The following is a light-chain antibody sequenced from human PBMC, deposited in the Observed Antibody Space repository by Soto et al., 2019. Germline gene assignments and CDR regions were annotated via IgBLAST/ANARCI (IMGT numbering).Light chain of an antibody. Sequence: DIQMTQSPSSLSASLGDRVTIFCRASESINNYLHWYQHKPGKAPKLLIFAASGLQSGVPSRFSGSGSGTDFTLTISSLQPEDFATYYCHQSYSSPRTFGEGTKVDIK. J-gene: IGKJ4*01. CDR2: AAS. CDR1: ESINNY. V-gene: IGKV1-39*01. CDR3: HQSYSSPRT.